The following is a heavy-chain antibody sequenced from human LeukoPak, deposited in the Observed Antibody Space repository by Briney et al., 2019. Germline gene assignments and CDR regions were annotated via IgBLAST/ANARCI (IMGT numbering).Heavy chain of an antibody. V-gene: IGHV4-30-4*08. CDR2: IYYSGST. CDR3: ARDKWELLRGHYFDY. J-gene: IGHJ4*02. Sequence: SETLSLTCTVSGGSISSGDYYWSWIRQPPGKGQEWIGYIYYSGSTYYNPSLKSRVTIPVDTSKNQFSLKLSSVTAADTAVYYCARDKWELLRGHYFDYWGQGTLVTVSS. CDR1: GGSISSGDYY. D-gene: IGHD1-26*01.